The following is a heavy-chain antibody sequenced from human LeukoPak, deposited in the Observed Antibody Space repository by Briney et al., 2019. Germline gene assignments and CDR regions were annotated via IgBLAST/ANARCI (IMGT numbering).Heavy chain of an antibody. Sequence: ASVKVSCKASGYTFTSYAMNWVRQALGQGLEWMGWINTNTGNPTYAQGFTGRFVFSLDTSVSTAYLQISSLKAEDTVVYYCARGGSGWSNLYYFDYWGQGTLVTVSS. CDR3: ARGGSGWSNLYYFDY. CDR2: INTNTGNP. J-gene: IGHJ4*02. CDR1: GYTFTSYA. D-gene: IGHD6-19*01. V-gene: IGHV7-4-1*02.